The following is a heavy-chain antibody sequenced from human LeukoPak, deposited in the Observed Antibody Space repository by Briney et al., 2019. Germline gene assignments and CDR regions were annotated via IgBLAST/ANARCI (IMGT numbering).Heavy chain of an antibody. V-gene: IGHV3-74*01. CDR2: INPDGSTT. J-gene: IGHJ4*02. Sequence: PGGSLRLSCAASGFTFSSYWMHWVRQAPGKGLVWGSRINPDGSTTNYADSVQGRFTISRDNAKNMLYLQMNSLRAEDTAVYYCVRDLRESDFWGQGTLVTVSS. CDR1: GFTFSSYW. CDR3: VRDLRESDF.